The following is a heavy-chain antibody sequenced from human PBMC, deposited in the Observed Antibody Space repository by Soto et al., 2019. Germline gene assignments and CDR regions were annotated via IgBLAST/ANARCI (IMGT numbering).Heavy chain of an antibody. CDR3: AREPYSSSSYYYYYGMDV. J-gene: IGHJ6*02. D-gene: IGHD6-6*01. V-gene: IGHV1-46*01. Sequence: ASVKVSCKASGYTFTSYYMHWVRQAPGQGLEWMGIINPSGGSTSYAQKLQGRVTMTRDTSTSTVYMELSSLRSEETAVYYCAREPYSSSSYYYYYGMDVWRQGTPVTVSS. CDR2: INPSGGST. CDR1: GYTFTSYY.